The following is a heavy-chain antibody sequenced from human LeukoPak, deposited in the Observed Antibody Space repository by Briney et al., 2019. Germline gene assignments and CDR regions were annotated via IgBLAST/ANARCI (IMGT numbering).Heavy chain of an antibody. J-gene: IGHJ3*02. V-gene: IGHV3-23*01. CDR3: AKALSGMSTFDI. CDR1: GFAFSSYA. CDR2: ISGSGGNT. D-gene: IGHD3-10*01. Sequence: GGSLRLSCAASGFAFSSYAMSWVRQAPGKGLEWVSAISGSGGNTYYAESVKGRFTISRDNSKNTLYLEMNSLRAEDTAVYYCAKALSGMSTFDIWGQGTMVTVSS.